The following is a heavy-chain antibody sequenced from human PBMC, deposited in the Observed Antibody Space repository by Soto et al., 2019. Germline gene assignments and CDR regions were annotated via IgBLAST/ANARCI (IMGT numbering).Heavy chain of an antibody. D-gene: IGHD3-3*01. Sequence: SVKVSCKASGGTFSSYAISWVRQAPGQGLEWMGGIIPIFGTANYAQKFQGRVTITADESTSTAYMELSSLRSEDTAVYYCARAPYDFWSGYRGAYYYYGMDVWGQGTTVTVPS. J-gene: IGHJ6*02. CDR1: GGTFSSYA. CDR3: ARAPYDFWSGYRGAYYYYGMDV. CDR2: IIPIFGTA. V-gene: IGHV1-69*13.